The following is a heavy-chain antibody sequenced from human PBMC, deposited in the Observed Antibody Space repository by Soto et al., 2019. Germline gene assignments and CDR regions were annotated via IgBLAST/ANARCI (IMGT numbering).Heavy chain of an antibody. V-gene: IGHV3-74*01. J-gene: IGHJ4*02. Sequence: GGSLRLSCAASGFTFSSYWMHWVRQAPGKGLVWVSRINSDGSSTSYADSVKGRFTISRDNAKNTLYLQMNSLRAEDTAVYYCARPYCSGGSCYHGVMHYWGQGTLVTVSS. D-gene: IGHD2-15*01. CDR2: INSDGSST. CDR3: ARPYCSGGSCYHGVMHY. CDR1: GFTFSSYW.